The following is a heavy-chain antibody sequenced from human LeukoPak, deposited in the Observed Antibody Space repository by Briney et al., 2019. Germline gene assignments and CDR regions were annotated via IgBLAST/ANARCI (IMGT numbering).Heavy chain of an antibody. D-gene: IGHD2-2*01. CDR2: INHSGST. Sequence: PSETLSLTCAVYGGSFSGYYWSWIRQPPGKGLEWIGEINHSGSTNYNPSLKSRVTISVDTSKNQFSLKLSSVTAADTAVYYCARVVVVPAARRVYYFDYWGQGTLVTVSS. CDR3: ARVVVVPAARRVYYFDY. CDR1: GGSFSGYY. J-gene: IGHJ4*02. V-gene: IGHV4-34*01.